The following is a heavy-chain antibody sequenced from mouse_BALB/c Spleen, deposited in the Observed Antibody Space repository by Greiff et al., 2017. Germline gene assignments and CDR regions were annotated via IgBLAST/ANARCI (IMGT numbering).Heavy chain of an antibody. J-gene: IGHJ4*01. CDR1: GFSLTSYG. D-gene: IGHD2-2*01. Sequence: VHLVESGPGLVQPSQSLSITCTVSGFSLTSYGVHWVRQSPGKGLEWLGVIWSGGSTDYNAAFISRLSISKDNSKSQVFFKMNSLQADDTAIYYCVRNIYYGYDEGADYWGQGTSVTVSS. CDR2: IWSGGST. CDR3: VRNIYYGYDEGADY. V-gene: IGHV2-2-2*01.